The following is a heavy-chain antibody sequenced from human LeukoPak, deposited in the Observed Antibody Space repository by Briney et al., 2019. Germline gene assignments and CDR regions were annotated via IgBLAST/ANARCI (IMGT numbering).Heavy chain of an antibody. D-gene: IGHD2-2*01. CDR1: GFTFSSYA. V-gene: IGHV3-23*01. Sequence: GGSLRLSCAASGFTFSSYAMSWVRQAPGKGLEWVSAISGSGGSTYYADSVKGRFTISRDNSKNTLYLQMNSLRAEDTAVYYCAKDPSWGDFVVVPAANNWFDPWGQGTLVTVSS. CDR3: AKDPSWGDFVVVPAANNWFDP. CDR2: ISGSGGST. J-gene: IGHJ5*02.